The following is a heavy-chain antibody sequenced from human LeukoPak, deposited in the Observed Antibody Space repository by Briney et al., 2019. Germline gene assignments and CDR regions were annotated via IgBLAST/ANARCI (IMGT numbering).Heavy chain of an antibody. Sequence: PGGSLRLSCAASGFTFSSYSMNWVRQAPGKGLEWVSSISSSSSYIYYADSVKGRFTISRDNAKNSLYLQMNSLRAEDTAVYYCARVGSSGWYGYYYYYYYTDVWGKGTAVTVSS. CDR3: ARVGSSGWYGYYYYYYYTDV. CDR1: GFTFSSYS. CDR2: ISSSSSYI. J-gene: IGHJ6*03. V-gene: IGHV3-21*01. D-gene: IGHD6-19*01.